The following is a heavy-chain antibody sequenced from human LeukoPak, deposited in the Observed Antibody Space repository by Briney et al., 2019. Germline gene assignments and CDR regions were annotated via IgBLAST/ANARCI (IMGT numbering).Heavy chain of an antibody. CDR3: ARGNHKPNYYGSGSVFDY. Sequence: PGGSLRLSCAASGFTFSNYIMNWVRQASGKGLEWVSSISSTSSYIYYADSVKGRFTISRDNAKNSLYLQINSLRAEDTAVYYCARGNHKPNYYGSGSVFDYWGQGTLVTVSS. D-gene: IGHD3-10*01. CDR1: GFTFSNYI. V-gene: IGHV3-21*04. J-gene: IGHJ4*02. CDR2: ISSTSSYI.